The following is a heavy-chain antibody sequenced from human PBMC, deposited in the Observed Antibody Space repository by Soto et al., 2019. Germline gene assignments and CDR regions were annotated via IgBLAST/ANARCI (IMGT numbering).Heavy chain of an antibody. CDR2: ITDSGGST. J-gene: IGHJ4*02. V-gene: IGHV3-23*01. CDR1: GFTFSSVA. D-gene: IGHD1-1*01. Sequence: EVQLLESGGGLLQPGGSLRLSCAASGFTFSSVAMAWVRQAPGKGLEWVSSITDSGGSTDYADSVKGRFTISRDNSRNTLYLQMNSLRADDTAVYYCAKLYWNPRYFDYWGQGTRVTIPS. CDR3: AKLYWNPRYFDY.